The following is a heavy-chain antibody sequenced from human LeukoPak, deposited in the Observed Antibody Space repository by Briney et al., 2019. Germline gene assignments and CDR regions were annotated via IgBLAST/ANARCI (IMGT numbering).Heavy chain of an antibody. CDR2: IHYSAST. D-gene: IGHD3-22*01. J-gene: IGHJ4*02. V-gene: IGHV4-59*08. CDR1: GGSISSYY. Sequence: PSETLSLTCIVSGGSISSYYWSWIRQPPGKGLEWVAYIHYSASTNYNPSLKSRVTISVDTSKNQFSLKLSSVTAADTAVYYCTRIFYYGTRGYYPDFWGQGTLVTVSS. CDR3: TRIFYYGTRGYYPDF.